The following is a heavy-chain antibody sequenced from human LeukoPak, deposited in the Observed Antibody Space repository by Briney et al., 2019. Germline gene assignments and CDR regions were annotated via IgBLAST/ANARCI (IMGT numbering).Heavy chain of an antibody. D-gene: IGHD2-15*01. V-gene: IGHV4-34*01. CDR2: INHSGST. J-gene: IGHJ5*02. Sequence: KSSETLSLTCAVYGESFSGYYWSWIRQPPGKGLEWIGEINHSGSTNYNPSLMSRVTISADTSKNQFSLKSSSVTAADTAVYYCARGRDIVPNWFDPWGQGTLVTVSS. CDR1: GESFSGYY. CDR3: ARGRDIVPNWFDP.